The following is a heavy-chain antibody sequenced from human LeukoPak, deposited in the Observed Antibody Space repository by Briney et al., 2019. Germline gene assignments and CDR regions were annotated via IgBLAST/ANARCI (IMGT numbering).Heavy chain of an antibody. CDR1: GFTFSNYN. CDR3: ARVPISFYDMHLYAFDI. V-gene: IGHV3-21*01. CDR2: ITSGSFT. Sequence: KPGGSLRLTCAASGFTFSNYNMNWVRQAPGQGLEWVSSITSGSFTYFADSVKGRFTISRDNATNSLYLQMNRLRAEDTAVYYCARVPISFYDMHLYAFDIWGQGTMVTVSS. D-gene: IGHD3/OR15-3a*01. J-gene: IGHJ3*02.